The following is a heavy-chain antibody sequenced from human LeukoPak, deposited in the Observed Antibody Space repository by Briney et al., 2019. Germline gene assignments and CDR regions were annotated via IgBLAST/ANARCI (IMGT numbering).Heavy chain of an antibody. J-gene: IGHJ6*03. D-gene: IGHD3-3*01. CDR2: ISGSGSST. CDR1: GFAFTNYV. Sequence: GGSLRLSCAASGFAFTNYVMNWVRQAPGKGLEWVSGISGSGSSTYYAASVRGRFTISRDSSKNTVFLQMSSLRAEDTAAYYCSKGPNADFWSGYSHYMDVWGKGTTAIVSS. CDR3: SKGPNADFWSGYSHYMDV. V-gene: IGHV3-23*01.